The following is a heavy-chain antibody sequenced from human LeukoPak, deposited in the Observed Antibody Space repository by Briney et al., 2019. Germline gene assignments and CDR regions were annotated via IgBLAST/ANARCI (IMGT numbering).Heavy chain of an antibody. D-gene: IGHD3-16*01. CDR2: IYPGDSDT. CDR1: GYNFPNFW. Sequence: GESLKISCKGSGYNFPNFWIAWVRQMPGKGLEWMGIIYPGDSDTRYSPSFQGQVTISADKSISTAYLQWSSLKASDTAMYYCARHVMGGHFDYWGQGTLVTVSS. CDR3: ARHVMGGHFDY. J-gene: IGHJ4*02. V-gene: IGHV5-51*01.